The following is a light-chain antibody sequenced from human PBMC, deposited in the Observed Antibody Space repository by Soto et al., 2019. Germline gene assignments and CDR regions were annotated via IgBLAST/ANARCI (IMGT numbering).Light chain of an antibody. V-gene: IGKV3-15*01. CDR1: QSISTK. CDR3: QQFHTWPVT. CDR2: YAS. J-gene: IGKJ4*01. Sequence: IVMTQSPATLSVSPGERVTFSCRASQSISTKLAWYQHKPGQSPRLLVSYASAGATGVPARFSGSGSGIEFTLTINSLQSEDSAVYYCQQFHTWPVTFGGGTKVEIK.